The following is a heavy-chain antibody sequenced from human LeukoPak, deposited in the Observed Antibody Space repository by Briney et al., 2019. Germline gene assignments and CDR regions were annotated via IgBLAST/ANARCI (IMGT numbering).Heavy chain of an antibody. CDR3: ATVYSSSWYGPSN. Sequence: ASVKVSCKASGYTFTGYYMHWVRQAPGQGLEWMEWINPNSGGTNYAQKFQGRVTMTRDTSISTAYMELSRLRSDDTVVYYCATVYSSSWYGPSNWGQGTLVTVSS. CDR1: GYTFTGYY. V-gene: IGHV1-2*02. CDR2: INPNSGGT. D-gene: IGHD6-13*01. J-gene: IGHJ4*02.